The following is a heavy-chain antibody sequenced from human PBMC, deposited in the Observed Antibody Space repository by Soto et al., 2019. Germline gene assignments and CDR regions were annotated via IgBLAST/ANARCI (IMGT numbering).Heavy chain of an antibody. V-gene: IGHV3-7*01. Sequence: GGSLRLAGPASEFTFDKYYMTWVRQAPGKGPEWVANIKPDGSEQYYVDSVKGRFTISRDNANNSLYLQMNSLRAEDTAVYFCARGNWNYYYGFDVWGQGTTVTVSS. CDR2: IKPDGSEQ. CDR3: ARGNWNYYYGFDV. J-gene: IGHJ6*02. CDR1: EFTFDKYY. D-gene: IGHD1-20*01.